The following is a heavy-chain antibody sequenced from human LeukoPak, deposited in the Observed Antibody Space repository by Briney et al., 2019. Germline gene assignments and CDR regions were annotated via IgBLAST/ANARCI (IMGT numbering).Heavy chain of an antibody. CDR1: GGPISGDY. Sequence: PSETLSLTCTVSGGPISGDYWSWLRLPPGKRLEWLGDIYYSGSTNYNPSLKSRVTISVDTSKNQFSLKVSSVTAADTAIYYCARQEMATTGELSYWGQGSLVTVSS. V-gene: IGHV4-59*08. CDR2: IYYSGST. J-gene: IGHJ4*02. D-gene: IGHD5-24*01. CDR3: ARQEMATTGELSY.